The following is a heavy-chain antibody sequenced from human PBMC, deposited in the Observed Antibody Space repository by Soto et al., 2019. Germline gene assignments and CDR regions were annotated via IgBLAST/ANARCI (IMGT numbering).Heavy chain of an antibody. Sequence: EVQLVESGGGLVQPGGSLRLSCAASGFTFSNYWMHWVRQAPGRGLVWVSRVNNDGSSTAYADSVKGRFTISRDNAKNPLYLQMNSLRAEDTAVYYCARDRRVPFSSWALNWFDPWGQGTLVTVSS. V-gene: IGHV3-74*01. D-gene: IGHD6-13*01. CDR2: VNNDGSST. CDR1: GFTFSNYW. CDR3: ARDRRVPFSSWALNWFDP. J-gene: IGHJ5*02.